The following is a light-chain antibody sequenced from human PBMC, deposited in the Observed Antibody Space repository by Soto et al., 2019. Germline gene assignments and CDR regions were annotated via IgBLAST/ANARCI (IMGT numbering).Light chain of an antibody. CDR2: GNT. V-gene: IGLV1-40*01. Sequence: QSVLTQPPSVSGAPGQRVIISCTGGSSNIGADYEVHWYQQLPGTAPKLLIYGNTNRPSGVPDRFSGSKSGSSASLAITGLQAEDDAEYYCQSHDITLKGCVFGTGTNVTVL. CDR3: QSHDITLKGCV. J-gene: IGLJ1*01. CDR1: SSNIGADYE.